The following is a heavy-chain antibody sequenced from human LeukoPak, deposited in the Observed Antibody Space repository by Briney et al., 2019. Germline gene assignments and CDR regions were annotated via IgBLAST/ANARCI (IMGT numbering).Heavy chain of an antibody. V-gene: IGHV4-59*08. CDR3: ARHDPVGHFLRGMDV. CDR2: IYYTGST. D-gene: IGHD2/OR15-2a*01. Sequence: SETLSLTCAVSGGSISGYFWSWSRQPPGKGLEWIGYIYYTGSTIYNPSLRSRVTMSVDVSKNQFSLDLTSVTAADTAAYYCARHDPVGHFLRGMDVWGQGTTVTVSS. CDR1: GGSISGYF. J-gene: IGHJ6*02.